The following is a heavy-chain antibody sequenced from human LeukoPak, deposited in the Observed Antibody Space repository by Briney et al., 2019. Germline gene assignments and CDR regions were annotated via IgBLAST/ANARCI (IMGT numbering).Heavy chain of an antibody. J-gene: IGHJ4*02. CDR2: IYYSGSS. CDR1: GGSISRYY. Sequence: SETLSLTCTVSGGSISRYYWSWIRQPPGKGLEWIGYIYYSGSSNYNPSLKSRVTMSVDTSKNQFSLKLSSVTAADTAVYYCARCGDYKGAYWGQGALVTVSS. CDR3: ARCGDYKGAY. D-gene: IGHD4-17*01. V-gene: IGHV4-59*01.